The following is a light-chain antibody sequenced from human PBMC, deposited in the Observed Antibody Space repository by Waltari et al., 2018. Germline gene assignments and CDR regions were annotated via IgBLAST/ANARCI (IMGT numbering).Light chain of an antibody. CDR1: SSDIGPYNY. CDR2: EVR. Sequence: QSALTQPASVSGSPGHSITISCTGTSSDIGPYNYLPWYQHLPGKAPKLIISEVRRRPSGVSNRFSGSKSGNMASLTISGLQAEDEADYYCNSYTTSSTWVFGGGTKLTVL. CDR3: NSYTTSSTWV. V-gene: IGLV2-14*01. J-gene: IGLJ3*02.